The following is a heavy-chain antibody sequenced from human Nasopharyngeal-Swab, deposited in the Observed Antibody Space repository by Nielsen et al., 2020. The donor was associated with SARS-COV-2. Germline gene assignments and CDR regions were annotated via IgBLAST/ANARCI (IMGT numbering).Heavy chain of an antibody. CDR2: ISGSGGST. Sequence: GESLKISCAASGFTFSSYAMSWVRQAPGKGLEWVSAISGSGGSTYYADSVKGRFTISRDNSKNTLYLQMNSLRAEETAVYYCATRSGYYGSGSFYDYWGQGTLVTVSS. V-gene: IGHV3-23*01. J-gene: IGHJ4*02. CDR1: GFTFSSYA. D-gene: IGHD3-10*01. CDR3: ATRSGYYGSGSFYDY.